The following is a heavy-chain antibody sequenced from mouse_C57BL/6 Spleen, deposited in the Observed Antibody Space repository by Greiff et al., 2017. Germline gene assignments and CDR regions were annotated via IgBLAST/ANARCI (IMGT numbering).Heavy chain of an antibody. CDR1: GFTFSSYT. CDR3: ARDYGSSYDWYFDV. J-gene: IGHJ1*03. V-gene: IGHV5-9*01. CDR2: ISGGGGNT. Sequence: EVKVVESGGGLVKPGGSLKLSCAASGFTFSSYTMSWVRQTPEKRLEWVATISGGGGNTYYPDSVKGRFTISRDNAKNTLYLQMSSLRSEDTALYYCARDYGSSYDWYFDVWGTGTTVTVSS. D-gene: IGHD1-1*01.